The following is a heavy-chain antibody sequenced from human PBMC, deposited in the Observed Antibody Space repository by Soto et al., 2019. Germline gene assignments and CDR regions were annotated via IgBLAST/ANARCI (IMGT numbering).Heavy chain of an antibody. V-gene: IGHV4-4*02. Sequence: QVQLQESGPGLVKPSGTLSLTCAVSGGSISSSNWWSWVRQPPGKGLEWIGEIYHSGSTNYNPYLKSRVTISVDKSKNQLSLKLSCVSAADTSVYYCARVVVGYYYGMEVWGPGTTVTVSS. J-gene: IGHJ6*02. D-gene: IGHD3-22*01. CDR1: GGSISSSNW. CDR2: IYHSGST. CDR3: ARVVVGYYYGMEV.